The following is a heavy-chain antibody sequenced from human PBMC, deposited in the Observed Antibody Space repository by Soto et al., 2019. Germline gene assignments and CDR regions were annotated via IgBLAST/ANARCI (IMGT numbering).Heavy chain of an antibody. CDR3: ASDRGFGVVN. CDR2: LIPMFGIT. V-gene: IGHV1-69*12. D-gene: IGHD3-3*01. J-gene: IGHJ4*02. Sequence: QVQLVQSGAEVKKPGSSVKVSCNVSGGTLSSYGFNWVRQAPGQGLEWMGGLIPMFGITNHTQKFQDRITMSADPSPNPAYLELRSLVADEPGIYYFASDRGFGVVNWGQGTRLSFSS. CDR1: GGTLSSYG.